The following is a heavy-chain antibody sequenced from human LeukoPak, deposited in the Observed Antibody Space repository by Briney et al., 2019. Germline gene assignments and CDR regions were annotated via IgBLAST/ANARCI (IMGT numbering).Heavy chain of an antibody. CDR2: ISYDGSNK. Sequence: GGSLRLSCAASGFTFSSYAMHWVRQAPGKGLEWVAVISYDGSNKYYADSVKGRFTISRDNPKNTLYLQMNSLRAEDTAVYYCATETVTPAGWGQGTLVTVSS. D-gene: IGHD4-17*01. CDR3: ATETVTPAG. CDR1: GFTFSSYA. J-gene: IGHJ4*02. V-gene: IGHV3-30-3*01.